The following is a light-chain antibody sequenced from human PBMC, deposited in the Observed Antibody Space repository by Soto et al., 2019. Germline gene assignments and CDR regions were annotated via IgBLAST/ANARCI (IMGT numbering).Light chain of an antibody. CDR2: GAS. CDR3: QQYKNWPLT. Sequence: EIVMTPSPATLSVSPGERATLSCRASQSVSSNLAWYQQKPGQAPRLLIYGASTRATVIPARFSGSGSGTEFTLTISSLQSEDFAVYYCQQYKNWPLTFGQGTKVDIK. J-gene: IGKJ1*01. CDR1: QSVSSN. V-gene: IGKV3-15*01.